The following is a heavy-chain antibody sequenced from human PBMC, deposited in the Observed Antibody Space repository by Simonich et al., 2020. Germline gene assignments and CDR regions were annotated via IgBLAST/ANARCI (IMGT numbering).Heavy chain of an antibody. CDR3: ARDTSYYGSGSYYFDY. Sequence: GGGLVKPGGSLRLSCAASGFTFSSYSMTWVRQAPGKGLGWVSSISGSSSYIYYADSVKGRFTISRDNAKNSLYLQMNSLIAEDTAVYYCARDTSYYGSGSYYFDYWGQGTLVTVSS. V-gene: IGHV3-21*01. CDR2: ISGSSSYI. D-gene: IGHD3-10*01. J-gene: IGHJ4*02. CDR1: GFTFSSYS.